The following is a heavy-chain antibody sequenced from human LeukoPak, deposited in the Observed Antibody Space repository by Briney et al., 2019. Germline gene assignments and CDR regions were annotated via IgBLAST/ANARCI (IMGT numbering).Heavy chain of an antibody. CDR1: GFTFNNFG. CDR3: ARDLVAIGQQLVGASDY. V-gene: IGHV3-30*02. D-gene: IGHD6-13*01. Sequence: PGGSLRLSCAASGFTFNNFGMHWVRQAPGKGLEWVAFIRYTGTTKYYADSVKGRFTISRDNAKNSLYLQMNSLRAEDTAVYYCARDLVAIGQQLVGASDYWGQGTLVTVSS. J-gene: IGHJ4*02. CDR2: IRYTGTTK.